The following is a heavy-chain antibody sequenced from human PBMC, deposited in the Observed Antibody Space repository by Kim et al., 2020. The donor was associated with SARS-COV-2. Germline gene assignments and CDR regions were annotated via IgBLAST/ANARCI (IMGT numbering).Heavy chain of an antibody. CDR2: INPNSGGT. CDR1: GYTFTGYY. D-gene: IGHD5-12*01. CDR3: ARAYSGYDFEDYGGKRAYNWFDP. V-gene: IGHV1-2*02. Sequence: ASVKVSCKASGYTFTGYYMHWVRQAPGQGLEWMGWINPNSGGTNYAQKFQGRVTMTRDTSISTAYMELSRLRSDDTAVYYCARAYSGYDFEDYGGKRAYNWFDPWGQGTLVTVSS. J-gene: IGHJ5*02.